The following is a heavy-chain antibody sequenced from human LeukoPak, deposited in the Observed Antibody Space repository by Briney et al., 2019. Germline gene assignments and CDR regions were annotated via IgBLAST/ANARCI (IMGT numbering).Heavy chain of an antibody. V-gene: IGHV4-59*08. Sequence: SETLSLTCSVSGGSISSYYWSWTRQPPGKGLEYIGYIYYSGSTNYNPSLKSRVTISVDTSKNQFSLKLSSVTAADTAVYYCARQFRYEWDPFDYWGQGTLVTVSS. CDR3: ARQFRYEWDPFDY. CDR1: GGSISSYY. CDR2: IYYSGST. J-gene: IGHJ4*02. D-gene: IGHD1-26*01.